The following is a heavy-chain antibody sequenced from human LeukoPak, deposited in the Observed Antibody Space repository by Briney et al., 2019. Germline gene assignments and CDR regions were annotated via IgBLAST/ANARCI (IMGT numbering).Heavy chain of an antibody. CDR3: ARVFKGY. Sequence: SETLSLTCTVSGGSISSSSYYWGWIRQPPGKRLEWIGSIYYSGSTYYNPSLKSRVTISVDTSKNQFSLKLSSVTAADTAVYYCARVFKGYWGQGTLVTVSS. CDR2: IYYSGST. CDR1: GGSISSSSYY. J-gene: IGHJ4*02. V-gene: IGHV4-39*01.